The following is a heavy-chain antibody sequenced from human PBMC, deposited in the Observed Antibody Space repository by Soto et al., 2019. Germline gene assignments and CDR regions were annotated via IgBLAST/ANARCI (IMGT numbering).Heavy chain of an antibody. CDR1: GFTFGDYA. V-gene: IGHV3-30*09. J-gene: IGHJ4*02. CDR2: ISGDGINK. D-gene: IGHD4-17*01. Sequence: GGSLRLSCSGSGFTFGDYAINWVRQAPGKGLEWVAVISGDGINKYIPHSVKGRFVISRDNSKNSVFLQMSSLGPQDTAIYYCARRLTTSVTALGYWGQGTLVTVSS. CDR3: ARRLTTSVTALGY.